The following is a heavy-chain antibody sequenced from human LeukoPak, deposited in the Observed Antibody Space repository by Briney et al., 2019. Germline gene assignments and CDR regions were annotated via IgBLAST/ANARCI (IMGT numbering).Heavy chain of an antibody. J-gene: IGHJ4*02. CDR1: GYTFTSYD. V-gene: IGHV1-8*03. CDR3: ARAIPPPHCTTITCFKPFDY. Sequence: GASVKVSCKASGYTFTSYDINWVRQATGQGLEWIGWMNPNSGNTGYAQKFQGRVTITRNTSISTAYMELSSLRSEDTAVYYCARAIPPPHCTTITCFKPFDYWGQGTLVTVSS. D-gene: IGHD2-2*01. CDR2: MNPNSGNT.